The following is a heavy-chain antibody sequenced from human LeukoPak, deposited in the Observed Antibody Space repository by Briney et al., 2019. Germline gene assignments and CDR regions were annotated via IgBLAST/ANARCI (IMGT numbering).Heavy chain of an antibody. CDR2: IKQGGSEK. J-gene: IGHJ4*02. D-gene: IGHD3-22*01. CDR1: GFTFSSYW. V-gene: IGHV3-7*05. Sequence: GGSLRLSCAASGFTFSSYWMSWLRQAPGKGLEWVANIKQGGSEKYYVDSVKGRFTISRDNAKNSLYLQMNSLRAEDTAVYHCAASSGYYFSHFDYWGQGTLVTVSS. CDR3: AASSGYYFSHFDY.